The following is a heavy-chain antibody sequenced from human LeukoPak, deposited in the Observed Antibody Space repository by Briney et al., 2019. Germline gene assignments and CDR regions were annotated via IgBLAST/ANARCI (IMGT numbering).Heavy chain of an antibody. CDR3: ARSGTDWFDP. CDR2: VHYSGST. J-gene: IGHJ5*02. D-gene: IGHD1-1*01. Sequence: PSETLSLTCTVSGGSVSGGIYYWSWIRQPPGKGLEWIGYVHYSGSTNYNPSHKSRVTISVDTSKNQFSLRLSSVTTADTAVYYCARSGTDWFDPWGQGTLVTVSS. V-gene: IGHV4-61*01. CDR1: GGSVSGGIYY.